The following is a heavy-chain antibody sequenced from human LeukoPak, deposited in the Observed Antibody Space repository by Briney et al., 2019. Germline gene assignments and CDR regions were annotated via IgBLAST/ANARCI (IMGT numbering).Heavy chain of an antibody. CDR2: INPSGGST. CDR1: GYTFTSYY. CDR3: AREPLYGGTAYGMDV. J-gene: IGHJ6*02. Sequence: ASVKVSCKASGYTFTSYYMHWVRQAPGQGLEWMGIINPSGGSTSYAQKFQGRVTMTRDTSTSTVYMELSSLRSEDTAVYYCAREPLYGGTAYGMDVWGQGTTVTVSS. V-gene: IGHV1-46*01. D-gene: IGHD4-23*01.